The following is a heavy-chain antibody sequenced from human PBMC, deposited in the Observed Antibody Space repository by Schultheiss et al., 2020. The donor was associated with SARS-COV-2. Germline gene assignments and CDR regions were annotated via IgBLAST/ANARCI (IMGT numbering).Heavy chain of an antibody. CDR1: GGSFSGYY. CDR2: INHSGST. D-gene: IGHD3-9*01. CDR3: ARDSEVLRYFDWLLSGLDY. V-gene: IGHV4-34*01. J-gene: IGHJ4*02. Sequence: SETLSLTCAVYGGSFSGYYWSWIRQPPGKGLEWIGEINHSGSTNYNPSLKSRVTISVDTSKNQFSLKLSSVTAADTAVYYCARDSEVLRYFDWLLSGLDYWGQGTLVTVSS.